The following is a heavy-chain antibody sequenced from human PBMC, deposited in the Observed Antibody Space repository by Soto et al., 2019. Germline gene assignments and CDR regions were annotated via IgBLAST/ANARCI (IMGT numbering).Heavy chain of an antibody. J-gene: IGHJ6*02. CDR2: MNPNSGNT. V-gene: IGHV1-8*01. Sequence: ASVKVSCKASGYTFTSYDINWVRQATGQGLEWMGWMNPNSGNTGYAQKFQGRVTMTRNTSISTAYMELSSLRSEDTAVYYCAREYGLQYRRYYYGMDVWGQGTTVTVSS. CDR3: AREYGLQYRRYYYGMDV. D-gene: IGHD4-4*01. CDR1: GYTFTSYD.